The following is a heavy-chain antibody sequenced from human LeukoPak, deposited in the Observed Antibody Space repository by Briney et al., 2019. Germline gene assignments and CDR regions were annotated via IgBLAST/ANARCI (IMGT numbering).Heavy chain of an antibody. CDR1: GGSFSGYY. Sequence: SETLSLTCAVYGGSFSGYYWSWIRQPPGKGLEWIGEINHSGSTNYNPSLKSRVTISVDTSKNQFSLKLSSVTAADTAVYYCARVLYSSGWVNYYCYYGMDVWGQGTTVTVSS. D-gene: IGHD6-19*01. J-gene: IGHJ6*02. CDR3: ARVLYSSGWVNYYCYYGMDV. CDR2: INHSGST. V-gene: IGHV4-34*01.